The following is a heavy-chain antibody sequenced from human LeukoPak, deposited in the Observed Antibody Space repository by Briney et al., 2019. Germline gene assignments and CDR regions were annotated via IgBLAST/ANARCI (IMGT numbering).Heavy chain of an antibody. J-gene: IGHJ4*02. D-gene: IGHD6-19*01. CDR3: AIAVAGYFDY. CDR1: GGSISSSSYY. V-gene: IGHV4-39*07. Sequence: PSETPSLTCTVSGGSISSSSYYWGWIRQPPGKGLEWIGSIYYSGSTYYNPSLKSRVTISVDTSKNQFSLKLSSVTAADTAVYYCAIAVAGYFDYWGQGTLVTVSS. CDR2: IYYSGST.